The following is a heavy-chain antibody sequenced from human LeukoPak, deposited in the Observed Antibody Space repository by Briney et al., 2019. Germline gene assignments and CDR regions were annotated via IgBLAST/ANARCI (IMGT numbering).Heavy chain of an antibody. J-gene: IGHJ4*02. D-gene: IGHD6-13*01. CDR2: INSDGSTT. CDR1: GFTFSSYW. V-gene: IGHV3-74*01. CDR3: ARDRIAAAGTGRDY. Sequence: GGSLRLSCAASGFTFSSYWMHWVRQPPGKGLVWVSRINSDGSTTHYADSVKGRFTISRDNAKNTLYLQMNSLRAEDTAVYYCARDRIAAAGTGRDYWGQGTLVTVSS.